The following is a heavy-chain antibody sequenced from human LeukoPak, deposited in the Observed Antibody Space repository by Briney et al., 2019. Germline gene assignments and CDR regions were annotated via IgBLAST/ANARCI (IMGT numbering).Heavy chain of an antibody. CDR1: GGSISSGGYY. CDR2: ISYSGST. J-gene: IGHJ4*02. Sequence: SETLSLTCTVSGGSISSGGYYWSWIRQHPGKGLEWIGYISYSGSTYYNPSLKSRVTISVDTSKNQFSLKLSSVTAADTAVYYCARGDYYDSSGNDYWGQGTLVTVSS. CDR3: ARGDYYDSSGNDY. V-gene: IGHV4-31*03. D-gene: IGHD3-22*01.